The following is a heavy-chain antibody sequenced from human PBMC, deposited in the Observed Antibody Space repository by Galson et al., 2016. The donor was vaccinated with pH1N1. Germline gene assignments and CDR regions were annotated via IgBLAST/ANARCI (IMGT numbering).Heavy chain of an antibody. V-gene: IGHV2-5*01. CDR3: AHRRSPYVDFCGGHNWFYS. D-gene: IGHD3-3*01. CDR2: ICWNDEK. J-gene: IGHJ5*01. Sequence: PALVKPTQTLTLTCTVSGFSLDTSGVGVGWIRQPPGKALEWLGDICWNDEKRYSPSLRNSLTITKDASKNQVVLTMTNVDPVDTATYFCAHRRSPYVDFCGGHNWFYSWGQGTLVIVSS. CDR1: GFSLDTSGVG.